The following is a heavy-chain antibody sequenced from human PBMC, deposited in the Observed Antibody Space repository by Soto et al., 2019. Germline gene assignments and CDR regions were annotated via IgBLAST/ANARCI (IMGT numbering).Heavy chain of an antibody. Sequence: QITLKESGPTLVKPTQTLTLTCTFSGFSLSTSGVGVGWIRQPPGKALEWLALIYWDDDKRYSPSLKSRLTITKDNSKNQVVLTMTTMDPVDTATYYCAHSPQISSPWGYDYWGQGTLVTVSS. V-gene: IGHV2-5*02. CDR2: IYWDDDK. CDR3: AHSPQISSPWGYDY. D-gene: IGHD6-13*01. J-gene: IGHJ4*02. CDR1: GFSLSTSGVG.